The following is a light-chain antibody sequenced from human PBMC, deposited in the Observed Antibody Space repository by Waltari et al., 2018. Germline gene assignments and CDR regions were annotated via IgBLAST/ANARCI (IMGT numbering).Light chain of an antibody. CDR3: NSYTGGISWV. V-gene: IGLV2-14*03. CDR2: DVN. J-gene: IGLJ1*01. CDR1: SSDIGYYNY. Sequence: QSALTQPASVSGSPGQSITISCTGSSSDIGYYNYVSWYQLHPGRAPRLMAYDVNKRPSGVSNRFSASKSGTTASLPISVLQAEDEAHYYGNSYTGGISWVFGTGTKVTVL.